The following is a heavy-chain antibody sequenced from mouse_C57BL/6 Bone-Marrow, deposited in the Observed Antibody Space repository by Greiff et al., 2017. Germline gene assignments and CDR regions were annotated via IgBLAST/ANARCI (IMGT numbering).Heavy chain of an antibody. Sequence: EVQLQQSGAELVKPGASVKLSCTASGFNIKDYYIHWVKQRTEQGLEWIGRIDPEDGETKYAPKFQDKATITADTSSNTAYLQLSSLKSEDTAVYYCTRSLIYYGTNYWGQGTTLTVSS. D-gene: IGHD1-1*01. CDR3: TRSLIYYGTNY. J-gene: IGHJ2*01. CDR2: IDPEDGET. CDR1: GFNIKDYY. V-gene: IGHV14-2*01.